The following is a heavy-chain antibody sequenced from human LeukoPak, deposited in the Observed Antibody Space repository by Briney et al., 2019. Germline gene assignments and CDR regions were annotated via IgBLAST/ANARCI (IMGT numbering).Heavy chain of an antibody. CDR3: ARATPGSYAGFADY. V-gene: IGHV4-39*07. J-gene: IGHJ4*02. Sequence: PSETLSLTCTVSGGSISSSSYYWGWIRQPPGKGLEWIGSIYYSGSTYYNPSLKSRVTISVDTSKNQFSLKLSSVTAADTAVYYCARATPGSYAGFADYWGQGTLVTVSS. CDR2: IYYSGST. D-gene: IGHD1-26*01. CDR1: GGSISSSSYY.